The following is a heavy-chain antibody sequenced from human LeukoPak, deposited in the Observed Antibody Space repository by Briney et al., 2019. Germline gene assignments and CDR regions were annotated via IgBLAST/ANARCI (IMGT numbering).Heavy chain of an antibody. CDR3: ARAGATVTLDCYYGMDV. V-gene: IGHV3-33*01. J-gene: IGHJ6*02. CDR2: IWYDGSNK. CDR1: GFTFSGYG. Sequence: PGGSLRLSCAASGFTFSGYGMHWVRQAPGKGLEWVALIWYDGSNKYYAASVKGRFTISRDNSKNTLYLQMNSLRAEVTAVYYCARAGATVTLDCYYGMDVWGQGTTVTVSS. D-gene: IGHD4-11*01.